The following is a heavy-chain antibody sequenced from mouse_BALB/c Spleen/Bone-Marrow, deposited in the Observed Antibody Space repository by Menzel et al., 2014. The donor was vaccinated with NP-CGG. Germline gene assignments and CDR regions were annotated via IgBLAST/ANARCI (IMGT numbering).Heavy chain of an antibody. V-gene: IGHV5-6*02. J-gene: IGHJ4*01. Sequence: EVMLVESGGDLVKPGGSLKLSCAASGFTFSTYGMSWVRQTPDKRLEWVATISSGGGYTYYPDSVKGRFTISRDNANNTHYLQMNSLKSEDTAMYYCTRQRSWDHYAMDYWGQGTSVTVSS. CDR1: GFTFSTYG. CDR3: TRQRSWDHYAMDY. D-gene: IGHD1-1*01. CDR2: ISSGGGYT.